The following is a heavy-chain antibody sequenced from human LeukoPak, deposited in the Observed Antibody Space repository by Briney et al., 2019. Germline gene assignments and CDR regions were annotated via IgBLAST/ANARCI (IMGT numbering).Heavy chain of an antibody. CDR2: IIPNFGTA. J-gene: IGHJ4*02. CDR1: GGTFSSYA. V-gene: IGHV1-69*05. D-gene: IGHD4-17*01. CDR3: TRDHDYGDSLLGY. Sequence: SVKVSCKASGGTFSSYAISWVGQAPGQGLEWMGGIIPNFGTANYAQKFQGRVTITTDESASTAYMELSSLRSEDTAVYYCTRDHDYGDSLLGYWGQGTLVTVSS.